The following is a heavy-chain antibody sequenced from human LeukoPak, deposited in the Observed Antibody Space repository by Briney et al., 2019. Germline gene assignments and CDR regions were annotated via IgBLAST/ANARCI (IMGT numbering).Heavy chain of an antibody. CDR2: ISGSGGNV. CDR3: ARDIRNYYDSGAYGWFDP. CDR1: GFTFSSYG. D-gene: IGHD3-10*01. Sequence: GGSLRLSCAASGFTFSSYGMSWVRQAPGKGLEWVSSISGSGGNVYYAGSVRGRFTISRDNSKNTVYLQMNSLRAEDTATYYCARDIRNYYDSGAYGWFDPWGQGTLVTVSS. V-gene: IGHV3-23*01. J-gene: IGHJ5*02.